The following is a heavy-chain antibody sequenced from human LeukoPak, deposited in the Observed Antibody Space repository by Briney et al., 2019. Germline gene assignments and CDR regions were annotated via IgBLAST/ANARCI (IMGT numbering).Heavy chain of an antibody. V-gene: IGHV4-4*02. CDR1: GGSISSNNW. CDR2: IYHSGST. J-gene: IGHJ6*03. D-gene: IGHD6-19*01. CDR3: ARGPSGWSLGQGYYMDV. Sequence: SETLSLTCGVSGGSISSNNWWSWVRQPPGKGLEWIGSIYHSGSTYYNPSLKSRVTISVDTSKNQFSLKLSSVTAADTAVYYCARGPSGWSLGQGYYMDVWGKGTTVTISS.